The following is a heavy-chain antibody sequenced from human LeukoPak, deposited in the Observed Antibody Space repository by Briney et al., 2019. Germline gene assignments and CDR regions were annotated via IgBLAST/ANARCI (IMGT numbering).Heavy chain of an antibody. D-gene: IGHD5-12*01. V-gene: IGHV3-30-3*01. J-gene: IGHJ4*02. CDR2: ISYDGSNK. CDR3: ARGRIYNGAKGYYFDY. CDR1: GFTFSNYA. Sequence: PGGSLRLSCSASGFTFSNYAMHWVSQAPGKGLEWVAVISYDGSNKYYADSVKGRFTISRDNSKNTLYLQMNSLRAEDTAVYYCARGRIYNGAKGYYFDYWGQGTLVTVSS.